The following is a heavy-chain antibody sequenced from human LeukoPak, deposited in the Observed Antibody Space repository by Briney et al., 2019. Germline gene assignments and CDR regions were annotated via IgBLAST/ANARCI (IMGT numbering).Heavy chain of an antibody. D-gene: IGHD5-12*01. Sequence: RGSLRLSCAASGFSFSNSWMHWVCQVPGKGLAWVSLINADGSSTSYADSVKGRFTISRDNAKNTLYLQMNSLRAEDTAVYYCARGNSGYDHWGQGTLVTVTS. V-gene: IGHV3-74*01. CDR2: INADGSST. CDR1: GFSFSNSW. CDR3: ARGNSGYDH. J-gene: IGHJ1*01.